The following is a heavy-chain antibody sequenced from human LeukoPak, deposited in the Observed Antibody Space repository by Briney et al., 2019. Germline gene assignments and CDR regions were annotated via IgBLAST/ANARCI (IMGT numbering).Heavy chain of an antibody. D-gene: IGHD2-2*01. CDR1: GFTVSSNY. V-gene: IGHV3-66*01. CDR2: IYSGGST. Sequence: PGGSLRLSCAASGFTVSSNYMSWVRQAPGKGLEWVSVIYSGGSTYYADSVKGRFTISRDNSKNTLYLQMSSLRAEDTAVYYCARDSPARGVDPWGQGTLVTVSS. J-gene: IGHJ5*02. CDR3: ARDSPARGVDP.